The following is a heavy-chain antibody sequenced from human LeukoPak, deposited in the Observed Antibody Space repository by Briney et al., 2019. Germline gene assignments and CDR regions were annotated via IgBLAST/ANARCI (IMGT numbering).Heavy chain of an antibody. CDR3: ARDYYDSSGVFDY. CDR1: GFTFSSYS. Sequence: GGPLRLSCAASGFTFSSYSMNWVRQAPGKGLEWVSSISSSSSYIYYADSVKGRFTISRDNAKNSLYLQMNSLRAEDTAVYYCARDYYDSSGVFDYWGQGTLVTVSS. D-gene: IGHD3-22*01. V-gene: IGHV3-21*01. J-gene: IGHJ4*02. CDR2: ISSSSSYI.